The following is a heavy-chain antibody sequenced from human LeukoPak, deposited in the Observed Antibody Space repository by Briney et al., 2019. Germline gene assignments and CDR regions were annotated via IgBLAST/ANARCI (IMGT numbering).Heavy chain of an antibody. CDR1: GYTFTSYG. V-gene: IGHV1-18*01. CDR3: ARHGLAKWELWRTPLDY. CDR2: IIAYNGNT. Sequence: ASVKVSCKASGYTFTSYGISWVRQAPGQGLEWMGWIIAYNGNTNYAQKLQGRVTMTTDTSTSTAYMELRSLRSDDTAVYYCARHGLAKWELWRTPLDYWGQGTLVTVSS. D-gene: IGHD1-26*01. J-gene: IGHJ4*02.